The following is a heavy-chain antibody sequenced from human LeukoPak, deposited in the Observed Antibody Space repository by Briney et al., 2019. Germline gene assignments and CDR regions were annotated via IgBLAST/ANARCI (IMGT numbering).Heavy chain of an antibody. D-gene: IGHD3-10*01. Sequence: PGTLSLTCTVSGGSISSSSYYWGWIRHPPGKGLEWMGSIYYSGSTYYNPPLKSRVTISVDTSKNHFSLNLSSVTAADTPVYCWAGQQSAGAFDYWGQGTLVTVSS. V-gene: IGHV4-39*01. CDR1: GGSISSSSYY. J-gene: IGHJ4*02. CDR2: IYYSGST. CDR3: AGQQSAGAFDY.